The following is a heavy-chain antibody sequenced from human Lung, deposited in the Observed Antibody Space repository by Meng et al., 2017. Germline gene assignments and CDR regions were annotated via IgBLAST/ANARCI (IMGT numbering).Heavy chain of an antibody. V-gene: IGHV4-4*02. J-gene: IGHJ5*02. CDR1: GGSISRRNW. Sequence: EGGARVVTPSGPLAPAGSVLGGSISRRNWWSWVLQSPGQGLEWIGEIYHSGRTNYNPSLESRVTISLDKSQNHFSLKVKSVTAADTAVYYCVRGGQDQAYYDFWSGPLDPWGQGTLVTVSS. D-gene: IGHD3-3*01. CDR2: IYHSGRT. CDR3: VRGGQDQAYYDFWSGPLDP.